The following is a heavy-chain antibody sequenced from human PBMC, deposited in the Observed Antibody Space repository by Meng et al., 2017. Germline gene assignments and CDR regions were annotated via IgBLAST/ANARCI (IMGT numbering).Heavy chain of an antibody. V-gene: IGHV3-69-1*02. CDR1: GFTFSDHY. Sequence: VQLVESGGGWVQPGGSLRLSCAASGFTFSDHYMDWVRQAPGKGLEWVSSISSSSTYKYYADSVKGRFTISRDDPNNSLYVQMNSLTAGDTAVYYCVRGSGSYSSWGQGTLVTVSS. CDR3: VRGSGSYSS. CDR2: ISSSSTYK. D-gene: IGHD1-26*01. J-gene: IGHJ5*02.